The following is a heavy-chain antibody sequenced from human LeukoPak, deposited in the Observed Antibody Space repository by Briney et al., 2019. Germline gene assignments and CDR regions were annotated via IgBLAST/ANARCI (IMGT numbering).Heavy chain of an antibody. CDR2: INPSGGST. V-gene: IGHV1-46*01. D-gene: IGHD5-24*01. J-gene: IGHJ4*02. Sequence: ASLKLSCKASGYTFTSYYMRWVRQPPGQGLEWMGIINPSGGSTSYAQKFPGKVTMTRYTSTSTVYMALSSLRSEDTAVYYCAGAIADGYNLYCFDYWGQGTLVTVSS. CDR3: AGAIADGYNLYCFDY. CDR1: GYTFTSYY.